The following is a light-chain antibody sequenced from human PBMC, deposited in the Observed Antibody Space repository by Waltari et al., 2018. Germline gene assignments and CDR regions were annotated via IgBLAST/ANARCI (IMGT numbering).Light chain of an antibody. Sequence: IVMTQSPATLSVSPGERTTLSCRATQSVSSSLAPYQQKPGQAPRLLIYGASTRATGIPARFSGSGSGTEFTLTISSLQSEDFAVYYCQQYNNWPPYTFGQGTKLEIK. J-gene: IGKJ2*01. CDR1: QSVSSS. CDR2: GAS. CDR3: QQYNNWPPYT. V-gene: IGKV3-15*01.